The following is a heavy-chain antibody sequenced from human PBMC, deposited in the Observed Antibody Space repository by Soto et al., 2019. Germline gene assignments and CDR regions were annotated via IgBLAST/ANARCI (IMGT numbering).Heavy chain of an antibody. CDR1: GYTFTNFG. Sequence: QGQLVQSGAEVKKPGASVKVSCRASGYTFTNFGISWVRQAPGQGLEWMGWISAYNGNTNYAQNFQGRVTMTTDTSTSTAYMKLRSLRSDDTAVYCWARGGSPIDYWGEGTVVTVSS. J-gene: IGHJ4*02. CDR2: ISAYNGNT. V-gene: IGHV1-18*01. CDR3: ARGGSPIDY. D-gene: IGHD3-16*01.